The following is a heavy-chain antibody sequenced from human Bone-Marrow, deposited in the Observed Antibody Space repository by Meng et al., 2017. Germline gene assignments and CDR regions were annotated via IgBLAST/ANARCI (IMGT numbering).Heavy chain of an antibody. CDR1: GGSFSGYY. Sequence: QGQLQQWGAGLLKPSETLSLTCAVYGGSFSGYYWSWIRQPPGKGLEGIGEINHSGSTNYNPSLKSRVTISVDTSKNQFSLKLSSVTAADTAVYYCARVAYRWGGDCSYFDYWGQGTLVTVSS. V-gene: IGHV4-34*01. J-gene: IGHJ4*02. CDR3: ARVAYRWGGDCSYFDY. CDR2: INHSGST. D-gene: IGHD2-21*02.